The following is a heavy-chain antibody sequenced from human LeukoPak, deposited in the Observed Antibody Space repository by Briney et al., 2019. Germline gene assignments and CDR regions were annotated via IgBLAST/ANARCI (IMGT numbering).Heavy chain of an antibody. CDR1: GGSISSSSYY. CDR2: FYYSGST. V-gene: IGHV4-39*01. CDR3: ARRTAATITGYYFYMDV. J-gene: IGHJ6*03. D-gene: IGHD5-12*01. Sequence: PSETLSLTCTVSGGSISSSSYYWGWIRQPPGKGLEWIGTFYYSGSTYYNPSLNSRVTISVDTSKNQFSLYLSSVTAADTAVYYCARRTAATITGYYFYMDVWGKGTTVTVSS.